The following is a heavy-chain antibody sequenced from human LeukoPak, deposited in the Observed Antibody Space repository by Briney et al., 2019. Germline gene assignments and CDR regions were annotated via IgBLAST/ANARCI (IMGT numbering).Heavy chain of an antibody. CDR2: IRYDGNNQ. Sequence: GSQRLSCAASGFTFSSNGMHWVRQAPGKGLEWVAFIRYDGNNQYYADSVKGRFTISRDNSKNTLYLQMNSLRAEDTAVYYCTKEEQQLWFFDYWGQGTLVTVSS. D-gene: IGHD5-18*01. CDR1: GFTFSSNG. J-gene: IGHJ4*02. V-gene: IGHV3-30*02. CDR3: TKEEQQLWFFDY.